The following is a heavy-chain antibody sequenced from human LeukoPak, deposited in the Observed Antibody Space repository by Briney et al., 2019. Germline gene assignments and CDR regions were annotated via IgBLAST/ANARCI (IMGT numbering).Heavy chain of an antibody. CDR3: AKDYKGSSRSEYYYYGMDV. CDR2: ISWNSGSI. CDR1: GFTFDDYA. Sequence: PGGSLRLSCAASGFTFDDYAMHWVRQAPGKGLEWVSGISWNSGSIGYADSVKGRFTNSRDNAKNSLYLQMNSLRAEDTALYYCAKDYKGSSRSEYYYYGMDVWGQGTTVTVSS. D-gene: IGHD6-6*01. V-gene: IGHV3-9*01. J-gene: IGHJ6*02.